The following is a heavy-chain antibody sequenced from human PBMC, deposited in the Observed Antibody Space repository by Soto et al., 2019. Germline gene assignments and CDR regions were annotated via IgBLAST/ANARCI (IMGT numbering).Heavy chain of an antibody. CDR2: INHSGST. J-gene: IGHJ5*02. CDR3: ARGLRVRAVAGTRFDP. CDR1: GGSFSGYY. Sequence: SETLSLTCAVYGGSFSGYYWSWIRQPPGKGLEWIGEINHSGSTNYNPSLKSRVTISVDTSKNQFSLKLSSVTAADTAVYYCARGLRVRAVAGTRFDPWGQGTLVTVSS. D-gene: IGHD6-19*01. V-gene: IGHV4-34*01.